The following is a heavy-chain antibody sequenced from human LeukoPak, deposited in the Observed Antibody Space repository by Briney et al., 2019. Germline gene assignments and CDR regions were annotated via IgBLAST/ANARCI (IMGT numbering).Heavy chain of an antibody. CDR2: IFPSGIS. CDR1: RGSMSGFY. V-gene: IGHV4-4*07. D-gene: IGHD4-11*01. CDR3: ARGSQSLDY. J-gene: IGHJ4*02. Sequence: PSETLSLTRTVSRGSMSGFYWSWIRQPAGRGLEWIGRIFPSGISDFNPSLQSRVTMSIDTSKNQFSLRLSSVSAADTAIYYCARGSQSLDYWGQGTLVIASS.